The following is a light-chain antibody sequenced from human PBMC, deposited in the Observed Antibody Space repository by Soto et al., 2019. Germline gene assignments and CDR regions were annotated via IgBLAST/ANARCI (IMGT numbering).Light chain of an antibody. J-gene: IGKJ4*01. CDR1: QDIGNW. CDR3: PQANRFPLT. Sequence: DIQMTQSPSSVSASVGDRVTITCRASQDIGNWLAWYQQKAGKAPKLLISAASTLESGDPSRCSGSGAGTDFTLTSSRLQPEDFGTYFSPQANRFPLTYGGGT. V-gene: IGKV1-12*01. CDR2: AAS.